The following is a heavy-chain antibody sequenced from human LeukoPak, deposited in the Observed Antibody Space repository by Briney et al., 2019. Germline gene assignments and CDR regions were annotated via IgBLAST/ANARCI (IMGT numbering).Heavy chain of an antibody. J-gene: IGHJ5*02. CDR1: GFIFSTYV. V-gene: IGHV3-23*01. CDR3: AAPNWFDP. CDR2: ISGGGTST. Sequence: GGSLRLSCAASGFIFSTYVMNWVRQAPGKGLEWVSAISGGGTSTYYADSVKGRFTISRDNSKNTLYLQMNSLRAEDTAVYYCAAPNWFDPWGQGTLVTVSS.